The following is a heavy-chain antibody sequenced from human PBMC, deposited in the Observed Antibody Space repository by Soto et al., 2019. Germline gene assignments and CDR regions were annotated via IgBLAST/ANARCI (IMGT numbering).Heavy chain of an antibody. D-gene: IGHD2-2*01. CDR1: GGSISSGSYY. Sequence: SETLSLTCTVSGGSISSGSYYWSWIRQPPGKGLVWTGYLYYNGGTNYTPSLKSRVTISVDTSKNQFSLKLSSVTAADTAVYFSARTKERQYQLLFDYWGQGSLVTVYS. CDR3: ARTKERQYQLLFDY. CDR2: LYYNGGT. V-gene: IGHV4-61*01. J-gene: IGHJ4*02.